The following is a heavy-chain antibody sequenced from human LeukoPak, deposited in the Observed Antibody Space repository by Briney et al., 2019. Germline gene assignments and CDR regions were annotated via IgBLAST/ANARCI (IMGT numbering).Heavy chain of an antibody. Sequence: GGSLRLSCAASGFTFSSYWMHWVRQAPGKGLVWVSRINSDGSSTSYADSVKGRFTISRDNSKNTLFLQMNSLRAEDTAVYYCAKDLGYCSSFSCPFDYWGQGTLVTVSS. J-gene: IGHJ4*02. CDR2: INSDGSST. CDR3: AKDLGYCSSFSCPFDY. D-gene: IGHD2-2*01. V-gene: IGHV3-74*01. CDR1: GFTFSSYW.